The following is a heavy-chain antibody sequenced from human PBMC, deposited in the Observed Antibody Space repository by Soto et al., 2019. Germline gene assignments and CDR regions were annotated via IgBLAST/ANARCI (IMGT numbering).Heavy chain of an antibody. V-gene: IGHV3-30*03. Sequence: QVQLVESGGGVVQPGRSLRLSCAASGFPFTTYGMHWVREGPGKGLEWVAVISYDGSNRYYADSVTGRFTISRDNSKNTLYLQMKDLRPEDTAVYYCVGGQYYFDYRGQGTLVTVSS. J-gene: IGHJ4*02. CDR2: ISYDGSNR. D-gene: IGHD3-10*01. CDR3: VGGQYYFDY. CDR1: GFPFTTYG.